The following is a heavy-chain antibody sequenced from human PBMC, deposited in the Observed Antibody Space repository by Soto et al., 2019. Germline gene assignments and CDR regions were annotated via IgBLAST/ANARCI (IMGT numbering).Heavy chain of an antibody. CDR2: INQDGSDK. CDR1: GLTFSSYA. CDR3: VKGLNIDYNSGWFYFDYWGQGTVVTVSSGKTPPGESLKISCKGSGYGDHQSWGYNWFDP. D-gene: IGHD6-19*01. J-gene: IGHJ5*02. Sequence: GGSLRLSCAASGLTFSSYAMHLVRQAPGKGLEWAANINQDGSDKYYVDSVKGRFTISRDNAKNSLYLQMNSLRVEDTALYYCVKGLNIDYNSGWFYFDYWGQGTVVTVSSGKTPPGESLKISCKGSGYGDHQSWGYNWFDPWGQGTLVTVSS. V-gene: IGHV3-7*03.